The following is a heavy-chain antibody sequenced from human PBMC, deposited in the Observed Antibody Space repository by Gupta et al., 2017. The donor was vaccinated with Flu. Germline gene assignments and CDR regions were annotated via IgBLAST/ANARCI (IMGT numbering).Heavy chain of an antibody. CDR3: ARDSGYCSSTSCSKDY. V-gene: IGHV3-30-3*01. CDR2: ISYDGSNK. J-gene: IGHJ4*02. Sequence: PGKGLEWVAVISYDGSNKYYADSVKGRFTISRDNSKNTLYLQMNSLRAEDTAVYYCARDSGYCSSTSCSKDYWGQGTLVTVSS. D-gene: IGHD2-2*01.